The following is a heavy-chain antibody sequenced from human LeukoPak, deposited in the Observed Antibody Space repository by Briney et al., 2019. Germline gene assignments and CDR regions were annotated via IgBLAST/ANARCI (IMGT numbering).Heavy chain of an antibody. V-gene: IGHV1-2*06. CDR2: IDPNSGGT. CDR1: GYTFTGYY. Sequence: ASVKVSCKASGYTFTGYYMHWVRQAPGQGLEWMGRIDPNSGGTNYAEKFQGRVTMTRDTSISTAYMELSRLRSDDTAVYYCPRDSATSGYYYMDVRGKATTVTVSS. J-gene: IGHJ6*03. CDR3: PRDSATSGYYYMDV. D-gene: IGHD1-26*01.